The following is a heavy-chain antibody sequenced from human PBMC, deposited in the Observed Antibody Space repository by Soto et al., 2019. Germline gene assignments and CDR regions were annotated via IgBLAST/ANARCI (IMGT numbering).Heavy chain of an antibody. V-gene: IGHV3-7*04. J-gene: IGHJ4*02. D-gene: IGHD3-9*01. CDR1: GFTFSSYW. CDR3: ARVSSYYDILTGYYTYYFDY. CDR2: IKQDGSEK. Sequence: GGSLRLSCAASGFTFSSYWMSWARQAPGKGLEWVANIKQDGSEKYYVDSVKGRFTISRDNAKNSLYLQMNSLRAEDTAVYYCARVSSYYDILTGYYTYYFDYWGQGTLVTVSS.